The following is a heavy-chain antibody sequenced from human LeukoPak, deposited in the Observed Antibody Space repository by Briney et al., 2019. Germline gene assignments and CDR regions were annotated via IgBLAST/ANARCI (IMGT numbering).Heavy chain of an antibody. J-gene: IGHJ6*02. CDR2: ISSNGGGT. V-gene: IGHV3-64*02. CDR3: ARRAATTADHYYAMGV. Sequence: GGSLRLSCAASGFTFSTYAMPWVRQAPGKGLEYVSGISSNGGGTYYVDSVKGRFTISRDNSKNTLYLQMGSLRGEDMAVYYCARRAATTADHYYAMGVWGQGTPVTVSS. D-gene: IGHD1-1*01. CDR1: GFTFSTYA.